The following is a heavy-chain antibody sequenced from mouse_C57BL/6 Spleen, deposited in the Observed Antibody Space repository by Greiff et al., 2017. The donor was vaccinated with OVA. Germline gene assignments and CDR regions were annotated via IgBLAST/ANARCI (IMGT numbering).Heavy chain of an antibody. CDR2: IDPSDSYT. D-gene: IGHD2-2*01. Sequence: QVQLKQSGAELVMPGASVKLSCKASGYTFTSYWMHWVKQRPGQGLEWIGEIDPSDSYTNYNQKFKGKSTLTVDKSSSTAYMQLSSLTSEDSAVYYCAIDGYDVYFDYWGQGTTLTVSS. J-gene: IGHJ2*01. CDR1: GYTFTSYW. CDR3: AIDGYDVYFDY. V-gene: IGHV1-69*01.